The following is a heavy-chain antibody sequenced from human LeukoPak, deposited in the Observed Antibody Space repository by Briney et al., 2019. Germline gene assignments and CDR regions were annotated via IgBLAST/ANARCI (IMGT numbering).Heavy chain of an antibody. CDR3: VRGYGGNGGD. V-gene: IGHV3-30-3*01. Sequence: PGRSLRLSCAASGFTFSNXXXXXVGQAXGXXXEWVGXISYDGSNKXXAXXVKGRXTXXRDNSKNTLYLQMNSLRLEDTAVYYCVRGYGGNGGDWGQGTLVTVSS. D-gene: IGHD4-23*01. CDR2: ISYDGSNK. CDR1: GFTFSNXX. J-gene: IGHJ4*02.